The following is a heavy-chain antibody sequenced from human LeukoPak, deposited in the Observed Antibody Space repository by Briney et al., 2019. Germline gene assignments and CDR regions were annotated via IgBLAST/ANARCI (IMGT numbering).Heavy chain of an antibody. J-gene: IGHJ4*02. V-gene: IGHV3-23*01. D-gene: IGHD3-22*01. Sequence: GGSLRLSCAVSGITLSNYGMSWVRQAPGKGLEWVAGIRGSGGGTNYADSVKGRFTISRDSPKNTLYLQMNSLRAEDTAVYFCAKRGVVIRVILVGFHKEAYYFDSWGQGALVTVSS. CDR3: AKRGVVIRVILVGFHKEAYYFDS. CDR2: IRGSGGGT. CDR1: GITLSNYG.